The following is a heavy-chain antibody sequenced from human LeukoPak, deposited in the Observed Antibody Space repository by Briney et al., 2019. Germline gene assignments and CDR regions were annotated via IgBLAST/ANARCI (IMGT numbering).Heavy chain of an antibody. CDR3: ARGGYYGAGARYEY. Sequence: PGRSLRLSCAVSGFTFSTYWMTWVRQAPGKGLEWVANIKQDGSEKYYVDSVKGRFTISRDNAKNSLYLQMNSLRGEDTAVYYCARGGYYGAGARYEYWGQGTLVTVSS. V-gene: IGHV3-7*01. D-gene: IGHD3-10*01. CDR2: IKQDGSEK. CDR1: GFTFSTYW. J-gene: IGHJ4*02.